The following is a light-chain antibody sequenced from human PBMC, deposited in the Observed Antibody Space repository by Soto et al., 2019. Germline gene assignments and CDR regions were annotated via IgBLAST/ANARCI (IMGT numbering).Light chain of an antibody. CDR2: DVS. V-gene: IGLV2-14*03. J-gene: IGLJ1*01. CDR1: SSVVGFSNY. CDR3: GSFTSSDTDV. Sequence: QSVLTQPASVSGSPGQSITISCTGTSSVVGFSNYIFWYQQHPGKAPKLIISDVSNRPSGVSNRFSGSKSANTASLTISGLQAEDEADYYCGSFTSSDTDVFGSGTKVTVL.